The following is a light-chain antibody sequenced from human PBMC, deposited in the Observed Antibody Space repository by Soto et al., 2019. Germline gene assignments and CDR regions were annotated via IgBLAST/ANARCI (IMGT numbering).Light chain of an antibody. CDR3: QQYESWPPLFT. CDR2: EAS. V-gene: IGKV3-11*01. Sequence: EIVLTQSPATLSLSPGERATLSCRASQSVSSYLAWYQQKPGQAPRLLMYEASNRATGIPARFSGGGSGTDFTLTISRLEPEDFGVYYCQQYESWPPLFTFGQGTKVDIK. CDR1: QSVSSY. J-gene: IGKJ2*01.